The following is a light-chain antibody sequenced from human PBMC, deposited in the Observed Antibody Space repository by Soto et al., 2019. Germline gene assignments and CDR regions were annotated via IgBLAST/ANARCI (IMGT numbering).Light chain of an antibody. CDR3: QQYNNWPPT. CDR2: GVS. V-gene: IGKV3-15*01. CDR1: QGLNNN. J-gene: IGKJ1*01. Sequence: EIVMTQSPGTLSVSPGARATLSCRASQGLNNNLAWYQQKPGQPPRLLIYGVSTRATGIPARFSGSVSGTEFTLTISSLQSEDFAVYYCQQYNNWPPTFGQGTKVEIK.